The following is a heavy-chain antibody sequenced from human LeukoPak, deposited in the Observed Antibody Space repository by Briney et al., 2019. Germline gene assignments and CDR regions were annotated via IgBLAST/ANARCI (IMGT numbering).Heavy chain of an antibody. CDR1: GDSVSSNSAV. J-gene: IGHJ5*02. V-gene: IGHV6-1*01. CDR2: TYYRSKWYN. CDR3: ARGGYYDFWSGYSNWFDP. D-gene: IGHD3-3*01. Sequence: SQTLSLTCAISGDSVSSNSAVWNWIRQSPSRGLEWLGRTYYRSKWYNDYAVSVKSRITINPDTSKNQFSLQLNSVTPEDTAVYSCARGGYYDFWSGYSNWFDPWGQGTLVTVSS.